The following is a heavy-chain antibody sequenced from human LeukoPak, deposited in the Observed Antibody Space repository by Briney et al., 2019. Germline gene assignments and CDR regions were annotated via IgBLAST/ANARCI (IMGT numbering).Heavy chain of an antibody. V-gene: IGHV4-61*02. J-gene: IGHJ6*03. CDR1: GGSMSSGSYD. D-gene: IGHD3-10*01. Sequence: PSETLSLTYTVSGGSMSSGSYDWSWLRQPAGKGLVWIGRIYTSGSTNYNPSLKSRVTISVDTSKNQFSLKLSSVTAADTAVYYCARDMVRGALYYYYYMDVWGKGTTVTVSS. CDR2: IYTSGST. CDR3: ARDMVRGALYYYYYMDV.